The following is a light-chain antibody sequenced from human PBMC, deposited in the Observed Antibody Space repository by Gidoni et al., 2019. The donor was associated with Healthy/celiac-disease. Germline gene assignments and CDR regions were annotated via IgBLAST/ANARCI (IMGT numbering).Light chain of an antibody. V-gene: IGKV3-15*01. CDR2: GAS. Sequence: EIVLTQSPATLSVSPGGSDTLSVRASQSVGSNLAWYHQKPGQAPRLLIYGASTRATGVPARFSGSGSGTEFTLTISSLQSEDFAVYYCQQYDNWPPGTFGQGTKVEIK. CDR1: QSVGSN. J-gene: IGKJ1*01. CDR3: QQYDNWPPGT.